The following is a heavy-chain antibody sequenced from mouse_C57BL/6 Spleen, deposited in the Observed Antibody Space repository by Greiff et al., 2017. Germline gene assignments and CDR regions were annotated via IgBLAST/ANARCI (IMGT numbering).Heavy chain of an antibody. CDR1: GFTFSSYA. CDR2: ISSGGDYI. J-gene: IGHJ1*03. CDR3: TRDPGGYSYFDV. V-gene: IGHV5-9-1*02. D-gene: IGHD2-3*01. Sequence: EVQRVESGEGLVKPGGSLKLSCAASGFTFSSYAMSWVRQTPEKRLEWVAYISSGGDYIYYADTVKGRFTISRDNARNTLYLQMSSLKSEDTAMYYCTRDPGGYSYFDVWGTGTTVTVSS.